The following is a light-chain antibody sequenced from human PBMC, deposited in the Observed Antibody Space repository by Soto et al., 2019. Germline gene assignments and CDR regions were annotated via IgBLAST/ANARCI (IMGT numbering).Light chain of an antibody. Sequence: QSALTQPPSVSGSPGQSVTIYCTGTSSDVGSYNRVSWYQQPPGTAPKLMIYEVSNRPSGVPDRFSGSKSGNTASLTISGLQAEDEADYYCSLYTSSSTVFGGGTQLTVL. CDR1: SSDVGSYNR. J-gene: IGLJ2*01. V-gene: IGLV2-18*01. CDR2: EVS. CDR3: SLYTSSSTV.